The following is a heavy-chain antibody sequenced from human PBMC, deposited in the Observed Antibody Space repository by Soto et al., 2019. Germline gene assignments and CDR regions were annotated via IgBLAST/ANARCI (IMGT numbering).Heavy chain of an antibody. CDR3: ARSGADYYYYGMDV. CDR1: GFTFSSYS. CDR2: SSSSRSTI. Sequence: PGGSRRLSGAASGFTFSSYSMNCVRQGPGKGREWVSYSSSSRSTIHYAGSLKGRFTISRDNAKNSLYLQMNSLRAEETAVYYCARSGADYYYYGMDVWGQGTTVTVSS. J-gene: IGHJ6*02. D-gene: IGHD4-17*01. V-gene: IGHV3-48*01.